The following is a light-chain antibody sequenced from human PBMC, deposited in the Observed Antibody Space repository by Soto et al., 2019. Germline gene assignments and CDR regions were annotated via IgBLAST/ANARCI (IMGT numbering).Light chain of an antibody. Sequence: QSVLTQPASVSGSPGQSITISCTGSSSDIGAYNYVSWYQQHPGKAPKLMIYDVNNRPSGVSYRFSGSKSGSTASLTISGLQAEDEADYYCSSYTISRIRVFGGGTKL. CDR2: DVN. J-gene: IGLJ3*02. CDR3: SSYTISRIRV. V-gene: IGLV2-14*01. CDR1: SSDIGAYNY.